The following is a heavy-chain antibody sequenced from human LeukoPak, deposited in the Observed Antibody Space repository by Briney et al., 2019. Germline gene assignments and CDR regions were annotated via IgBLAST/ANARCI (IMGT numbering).Heavy chain of an antibody. CDR2: ISYDGSNK. Sequence: PGGSLRLSCAASGFTFSSYAMHWVRQAPGKGLEWVAVISYDGSNKYYADSVKGRFTISRDNAKNSLYLQMNSLRAEDTAVYYCARDGREEGGDAFDIWGQGKMVPVFS. D-gene: IGHD1-26*01. CDR3: ARDGREEGGDAFDI. V-gene: IGHV3-30-3*01. CDR1: GFTFSSYA. J-gene: IGHJ3*02.